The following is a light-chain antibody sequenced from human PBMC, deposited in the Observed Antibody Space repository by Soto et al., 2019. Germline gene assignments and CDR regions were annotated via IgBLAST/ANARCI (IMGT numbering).Light chain of an antibody. CDR3: QQYDNWPRT. J-gene: IGKJ2*02. CDR2: GAS. V-gene: IGKV3-15*01. CDR1: QSVSSN. Sequence: VMTQSPATLSVSPGERATLSCRASQSVSSNLAWYQQKPGQAPRLLIFGASTGATGIPARFSGSGSGTEFTLTISSLQSEDFAVYYCQQYDNWPRTFGQGTKLEIK.